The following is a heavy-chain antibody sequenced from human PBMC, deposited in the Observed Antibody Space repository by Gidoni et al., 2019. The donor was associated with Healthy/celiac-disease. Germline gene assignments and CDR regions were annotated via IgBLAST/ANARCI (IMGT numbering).Heavy chain of an antibody. CDR2: IWYDGSNK. D-gene: IGHD4-17*01. Sequence: QVQLVESGGGVVQPGRSPRLSCAASGFTFSSYGMHWVRQAPGKGLEWVAVIWYDGSNKYYADSVKGRFTISRDNSKNTLYLQMNSLRAEDTAVYYCARGPHGDYGSYFDYWGQGTLVTVSS. J-gene: IGHJ4*02. CDR1: GFTFSSYG. CDR3: ARGPHGDYGSYFDY. V-gene: IGHV3-33*01.